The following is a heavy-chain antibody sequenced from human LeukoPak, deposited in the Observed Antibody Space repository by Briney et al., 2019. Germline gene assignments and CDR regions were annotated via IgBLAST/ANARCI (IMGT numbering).Heavy chain of an antibody. CDR3: ARGRNSFDY. V-gene: IGHV3-72*01. D-gene: IGHD3-10*01. CDR2: SRNKPNSYTT. CDR1: GFTFSSFW. J-gene: IGHJ4*02. Sequence: PGGSLRLSCAASGFTFSSFWIRWVRQAPGKGREGVGRSRNKPNSYTTEYAASVKSRFTVSRDESKNSRYLQMNSLKTEDTAVYYCARGRNSFDYWGQGTLVTVSS.